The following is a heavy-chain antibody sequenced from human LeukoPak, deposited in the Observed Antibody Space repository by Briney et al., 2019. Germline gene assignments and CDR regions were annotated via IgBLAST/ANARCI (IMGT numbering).Heavy chain of an antibody. Sequence: ASETLSLTCAVYGGSFSGYYWSWIRQPPGKGLEWIGEINHSGSTNYNPSLKSRATISVDTSKNQFSLKLSSVTAADTAVYYCASRGSGSYYKPSYGMDVWGQGTTVTVSS. D-gene: IGHD3-10*01. CDR1: GGSFSGYY. J-gene: IGHJ6*02. CDR2: INHSGST. CDR3: ASRGSGSYYKPSYGMDV. V-gene: IGHV4-34*01.